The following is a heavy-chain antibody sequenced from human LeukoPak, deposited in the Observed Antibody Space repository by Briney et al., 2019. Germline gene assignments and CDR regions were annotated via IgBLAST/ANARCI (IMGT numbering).Heavy chain of an antibody. D-gene: IGHD3-10*01. V-gene: IGHV4-39*01. J-gene: IGHJ4*02. CDR1: GGSISSSSYY. CDR3: ARHSRGEGTPSDY. Sequence: KPSETLSLTCTVSGGSISSSSYYWGWIRQPPREGLEWIGSIYYSGSTYYNPSLKSRVTISVDTSKNQFSLKLSSVTAADTAVYYCARHSRGEGTPSDYWGQGTLVTVSS. CDR2: IYYSGST.